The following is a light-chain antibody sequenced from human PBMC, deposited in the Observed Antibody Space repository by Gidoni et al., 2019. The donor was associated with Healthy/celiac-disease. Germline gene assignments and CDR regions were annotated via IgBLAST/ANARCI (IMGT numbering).Light chain of an antibody. J-gene: IGLJ3*02. CDR1: SSDVGGYNY. CDR3: CSYAGSYSWV. Sequence: QPRSVSGSPGQSVTISCTGTSSDVGGYNYVSWYQQHPGKAPKLMIYDVSKRPSGVPDRFSGSKSGNTASLTISGLQAEDEADYYCCSYAGSYSWVFGGGTKLTVL. CDR2: DVS. V-gene: IGLV2-11*01.